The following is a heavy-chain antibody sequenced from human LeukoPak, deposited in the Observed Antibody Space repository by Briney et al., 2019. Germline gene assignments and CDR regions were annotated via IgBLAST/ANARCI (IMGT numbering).Heavy chain of an antibody. J-gene: IGHJ4*02. D-gene: IGHD3-9*01. CDR1: GGSISSSSCY. CDR3: ATYNVLRYFDWLYPGGY. V-gene: IGHV4-39*01. CDR2: IYYSGST. Sequence: SETLSLTCTVSGGSISSSSCYWGWIRQPPGKGLEWIGSIYYSGSTYYNPSLKSRVTISADTSKNQFSLKLSSVTAADTAVYYCATYNVLRYFDWLYPGGYWGQGTLVTVSS.